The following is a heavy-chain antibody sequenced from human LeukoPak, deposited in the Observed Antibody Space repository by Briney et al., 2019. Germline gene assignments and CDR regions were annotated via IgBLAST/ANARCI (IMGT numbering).Heavy chain of an antibody. J-gene: IGHJ3*02. V-gene: IGHV4-39*07. D-gene: IGHD2-2*02. CDR2: IYYSGSA. CDR3: ARGACSSTSCYKGAFDM. CDR1: GGSVNSGSYY. Sequence: SETLSLTCTVSGGSVNSGSYYWCWIRQAPGEGLEWIGNIYYSGSAYYNPSLKSRVTISLDTSQNQFSLNLSSVTAADTAVYYCARGACSSTSCYKGAFDMWGHGTVVTVSS.